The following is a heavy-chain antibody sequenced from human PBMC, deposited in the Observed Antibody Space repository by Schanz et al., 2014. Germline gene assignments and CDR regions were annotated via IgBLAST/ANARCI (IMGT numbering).Heavy chain of an antibody. V-gene: IGHV4-4*07. Sequence: QVQLQESGPGLVKPSETLSLTCAVSGASVSSFYWSWIRQPAGKGLEWIGHVYATGRTKYNPSLTSRVTMSVDTSQKQISLKRTSGTAADTAVYYCARTLVNGSRKWFVPWGPGTQVTVSS. CDR3: ARTLVNGSRKWFVP. CDR2: VYATGRT. CDR1: GASVSSFY. J-gene: IGHJ5*02. D-gene: IGHD3-10*01.